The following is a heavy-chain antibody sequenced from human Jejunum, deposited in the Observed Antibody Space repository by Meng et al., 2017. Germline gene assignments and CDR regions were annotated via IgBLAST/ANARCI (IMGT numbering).Heavy chain of an antibody. CDR1: GFTFSNYW. D-gene: IGHD6-13*01. CDR2: INSDGSST. V-gene: IGHV3-74*01. Sequence: EVQWVESGGGLVQPGGSLRLSCAAAGFTFSNYWMHWVRQAPGKGLVWVSRINSDGSSTNYADSVKGRFTISRDNAKNTLFLQMNSLRAEDTAVYYCVRPDSSIHWSFLDSWGQGALVTVSS. CDR3: VRPDSSIHWSFLDS. J-gene: IGHJ4*02.